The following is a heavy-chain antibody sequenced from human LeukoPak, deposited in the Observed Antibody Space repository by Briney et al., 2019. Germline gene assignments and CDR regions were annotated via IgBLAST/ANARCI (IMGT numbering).Heavy chain of an antibody. J-gene: IGHJ4*02. CDR1: GGSFSGYY. CDR2: INHSGST. V-gene: IGHV4-34*01. D-gene: IGHD1-26*01. Sequence: SETLSLTCAVYGGSFSGYYWSWIRQPPGKGLEWIGEINHSGSTNYNPPLKSRVTISVDTSKNQFSLKLSSVTAADTAVYYCARAADGIVGATDYWGQGTLVTVSS. CDR3: ARAADGIVGATDY.